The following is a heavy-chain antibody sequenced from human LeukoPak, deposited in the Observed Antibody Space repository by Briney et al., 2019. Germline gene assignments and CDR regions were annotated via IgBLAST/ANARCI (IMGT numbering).Heavy chain of an antibody. CDR3: ARHRRGSGDFDY. Sequence: GGSLRLSCTASGFTFTTYSMDWVRQAPGKGLEWISYITGSDNTIYYADSVKGRFTISRDNAKNSLWLQMNSLRDEDTAAYYCARHRRGSGDFDYWGQGTLVTVSS. V-gene: IGHV3-48*02. CDR1: GFTFTTYS. D-gene: IGHD3-10*01. J-gene: IGHJ4*02. CDR2: ITGSDNTI.